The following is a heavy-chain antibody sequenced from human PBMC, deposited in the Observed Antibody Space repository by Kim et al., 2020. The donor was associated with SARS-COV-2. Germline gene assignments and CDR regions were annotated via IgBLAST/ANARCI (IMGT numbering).Heavy chain of an antibody. CDR2: IYYSGST. J-gene: IGHJ4*02. D-gene: IGHD5-12*01. Sequence: SETLSLTCTVSGGSISSGGYYWSWIRQHPGKGLEWIGYIYYSGSTYYNPSLKCPVTISVDTSKNQFSLKLNSVTAADTAVYCCASTPIVATIFRIRPSPIYFDYWGQGTLVTVSS. CDR1: GGSISSGGYY. V-gene: IGHV4-31*01. CDR3: ASTPIVATIFRIRPSPIYFDY.